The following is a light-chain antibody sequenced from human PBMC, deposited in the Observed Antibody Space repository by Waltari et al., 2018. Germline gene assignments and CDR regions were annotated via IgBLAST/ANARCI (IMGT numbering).Light chain of an antibody. Sequence: DVVLTQSPLSLSVTPGEPASISCRSSQSLLHSSGYTYFDWYLQKPGQSPQLLIYFGSNRASGVPDRFSGSGSGTDFTLKISRVEAKDVGVYYCMQALQTPRTFGQGTKLEIK. V-gene: IGKV2-28*01. J-gene: IGKJ2*02. CDR1: QSLLHSSGYTY. CDR2: FGS. CDR3: MQALQTPRT.